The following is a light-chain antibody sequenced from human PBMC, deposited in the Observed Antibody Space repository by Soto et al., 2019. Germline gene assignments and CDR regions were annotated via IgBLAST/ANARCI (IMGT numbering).Light chain of an antibody. Sequence: EVQMTQSPATLSVSPGARATLSCRASQSVSRNLAWYQQKPGQAPRLLIHGASTRATDIPARFSGSGSGTEFTLTINSLQSEDFAVYYCQQYNNWPPITFGQGTRLEIK. V-gene: IGKV3-15*01. J-gene: IGKJ5*01. CDR3: QQYNNWPPIT. CDR2: GAS. CDR1: QSVSRN.